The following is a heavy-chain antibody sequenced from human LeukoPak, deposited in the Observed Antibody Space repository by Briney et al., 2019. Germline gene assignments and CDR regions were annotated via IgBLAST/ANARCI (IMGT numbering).Heavy chain of an antibody. Sequence: PGGSLRLSCAASGFTFTSYWMHWVRHAPGKGLVWVSRIHSDGSSTSYADSVKGRFTISRDNAKNTVYLQMNSLRPEDTAVYYCAKDGGKVRFDYWGQGTLVIVSS. J-gene: IGHJ4*02. CDR3: AKDGGKVRFDY. CDR2: IHSDGSST. V-gene: IGHV3-74*01. CDR1: GFTFTSYW.